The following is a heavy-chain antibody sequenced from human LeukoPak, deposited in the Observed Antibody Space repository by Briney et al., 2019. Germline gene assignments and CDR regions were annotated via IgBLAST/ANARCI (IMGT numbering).Heavy chain of an antibody. CDR2: IIPILGIA. CDR1: GGTFSSYA. Sequence: SVKVSCKASGGTFSSYAISWVRQAPGQGLEWMGRIIPILGIANYAQKFQGRVTITADKSTSTAYMELSSLRSEGTAVYYCARVPPSGSYDYFDYWGQGTLVTVSS. D-gene: IGHD1-26*01. V-gene: IGHV1-69*04. J-gene: IGHJ4*02. CDR3: ARVPPSGSYDYFDY.